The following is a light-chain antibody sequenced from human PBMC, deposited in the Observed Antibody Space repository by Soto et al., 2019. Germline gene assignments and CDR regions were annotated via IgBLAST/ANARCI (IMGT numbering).Light chain of an antibody. CDR3: CSYTSNSTHV. CDR1: SSNIGAHYD. Sequence: QSVLTQPPSVSGAPGQRVTISCTGSSSNIGAHYDVHWYQQLPGTAPKLLIYGNSNRPSGVPDRFSGSKYGTSASLAITGLQADDEADYYCCSYTSNSTHVFGTWTEDIVL. CDR2: GNS. J-gene: IGLJ1*01. V-gene: IGLV1-40*01.